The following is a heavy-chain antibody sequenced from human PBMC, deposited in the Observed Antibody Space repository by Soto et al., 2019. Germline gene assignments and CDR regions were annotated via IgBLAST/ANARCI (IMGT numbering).Heavy chain of an antibody. J-gene: IGHJ4*02. D-gene: IGHD1-26*01. CDR1: GVTFRSYA. Sequence: QVQLLQSGAEVKKPGSSVTVSCKSSGVTFRSYAINWVRQAPGHGLDWMGGILPVFGTADYAQSFQGSVRSTADEATSTVCLELRSLRSEDTAVYYCTRAGSSDSSRHIYFFWGQGTLVTVS. V-gene: IGHV1-69*19. CDR3: TRAGSSDSSRHIYFF. CDR2: ILPVFGTA.